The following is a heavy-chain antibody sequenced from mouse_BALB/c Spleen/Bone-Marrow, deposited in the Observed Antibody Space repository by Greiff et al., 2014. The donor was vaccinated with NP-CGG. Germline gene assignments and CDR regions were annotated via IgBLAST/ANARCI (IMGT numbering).Heavy chain of an antibody. Sequence: VQLQQSGPSLVKPSQTLSLTCSVTGDSITRGYWNWIRKFPGNKLEYMGYITYSANTYYNPSLKSRLSITRDTSKNQYYLQLNSGTTEDTATYYCATGYYFDYWGQGTTLTASS. J-gene: IGHJ2*01. CDR1: GDSITRGY. CDR3: ATGYYFDY. CDR2: ITYSANT. D-gene: IGHD4-1*01. V-gene: IGHV3-8*02.